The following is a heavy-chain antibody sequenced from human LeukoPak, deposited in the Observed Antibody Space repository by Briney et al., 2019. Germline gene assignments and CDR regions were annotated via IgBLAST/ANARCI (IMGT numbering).Heavy chain of an antibody. CDR3: ARARPLLDIVVVVAAMRGIDY. D-gene: IGHD2-15*01. Sequence: GGSLRLSCAASGFTFSSYEMNWVRQAPGKGLEWVANIKQDGSEKYYVDSVKGRFTISRDNAKNSLYLQMNSLRAEDTAVYYCARARPLLDIVVVVAAMRGIDYWGQGTLVTVSS. V-gene: IGHV3-7*05. CDR2: IKQDGSEK. J-gene: IGHJ4*02. CDR1: GFTFSSYE.